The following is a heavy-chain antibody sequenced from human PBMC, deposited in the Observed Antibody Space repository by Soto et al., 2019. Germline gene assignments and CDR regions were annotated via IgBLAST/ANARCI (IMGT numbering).Heavy chain of an antibody. J-gene: IGHJ4*02. CDR2: FDPEDGET. D-gene: IGHD1-26*01. CDR1: GYTLTELS. V-gene: IGHV1-24*01. CDR3: ATASGSTPHYYFDY. Sequence: ASVKVSCKVSGYTLTELSMHWVRQAPGKGLEWMGGFDPEDGETIYAQKFQGRVTMTEDTSTDTAYMELSSLRSEDTAVYYCATASGSTPHYYFDYWGQGTLVTVSS.